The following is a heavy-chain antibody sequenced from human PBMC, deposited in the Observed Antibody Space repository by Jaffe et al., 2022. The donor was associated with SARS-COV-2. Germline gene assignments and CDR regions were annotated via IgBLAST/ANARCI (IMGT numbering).Heavy chain of an antibody. V-gene: IGHV3-43*02. CDR2: ISGDGGST. Sequence: EVQLVESGGGVVQPGGSLRLSCAASGFTFDDYAMHWVRQAPGKGLEWVSLISGDGGSTYYADSVKGRFTISRDNSKNSLYLQMNSLRTEDTALYYCAKDTPLDYGGNSVPEDDYWGQGTLVTVSS. CDR1: GFTFDDYA. D-gene: IGHD4-17*01. J-gene: IGHJ4*02. CDR3: AKDTPLDYGGNSVPEDDY.